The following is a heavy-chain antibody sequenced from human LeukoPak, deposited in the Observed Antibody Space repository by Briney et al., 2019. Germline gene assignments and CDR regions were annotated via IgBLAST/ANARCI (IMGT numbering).Heavy chain of an antibody. Sequence: SETLSLTCTVSGGSISSYYWSWIRQPVGKGLEWIGRIYTSGSTNYNPSLKSRVTMSVDTSKNQFSLKLSSVTAADTAVYYCARGYGPGEYYYYYYYMDVWGKGTTVTVSS. CDR1: GGSISSYY. D-gene: IGHD3-10*01. CDR3: ARGYGPGEYYYYYYYMDV. CDR2: IYTSGST. J-gene: IGHJ6*03. V-gene: IGHV4-4*07.